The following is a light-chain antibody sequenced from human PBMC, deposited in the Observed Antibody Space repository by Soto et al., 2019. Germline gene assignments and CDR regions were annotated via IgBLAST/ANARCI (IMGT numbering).Light chain of an antibody. CDR1: QSVNSDY. Sequence: EIVLTQSPGTLSLSPGERVTLSCRASQSVNSDYLAWYQQKPGQAPRLLIYGASSRATGIPDRFSGSGSGTDFTLTISRLEPEDIAVYYCQLFGNSLLYTFGQGTKLEIK. J-gene: IGKJ2*01. V-gene: IGKV3-20*01. CDR3: QLFGNSLLYT. CDR2: GAS.